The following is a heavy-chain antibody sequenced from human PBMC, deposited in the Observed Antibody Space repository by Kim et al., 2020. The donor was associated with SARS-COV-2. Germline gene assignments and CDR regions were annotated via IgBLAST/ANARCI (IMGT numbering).Heavy chain of an antibody. D-gene: IGHD1-1*01. CDR1: GFTFSTRG. V-gene: IGHV3-30*18. CDR3: AKDLWETAGPIGAFHI. Sequence: GGSLRLSCAASGFTFSTRGMHWVRQAPGKGLEWVAVISYDGSKEYYVDSVKGRFTIPRDNSKNMVYLQMNSLRAEDTAVYYCAKDLWETAGPIGAFHIWGQGTMVTASS. J-gene: IGHJ3*02. CDR2: ISYDGSKE.